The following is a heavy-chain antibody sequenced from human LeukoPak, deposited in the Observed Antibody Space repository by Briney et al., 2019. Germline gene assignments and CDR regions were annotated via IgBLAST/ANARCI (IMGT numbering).Heavy chain of an antibody. D-gene: IGHD5-18*01. CDR3: ARGQKYTSGYTVTDLGSRYFDY. V-gene: IGHV1-2*02. CDR2: INPNSGGT. J-gene: IGHJ4*02. Sequence: ASVKVSCKASGYTFTGYYMHWVRQAPGQGLEWMGWINPNSGGTNYAQKFQGRVTMTRDTSISTAYMELSRLRSDDTAVYYCARGQKYTSGYTVTDLGSRYFDYWGQGTLVTVSS. CDR1: GYTFTGYY.